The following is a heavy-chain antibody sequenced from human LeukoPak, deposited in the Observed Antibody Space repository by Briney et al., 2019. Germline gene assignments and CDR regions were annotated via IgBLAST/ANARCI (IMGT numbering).Heavy chain of an antibody. V-gene: IGHV3-53*01. CDR3: AKDLDSSGYPGQFDY. J-gene: IGHJ4*02. CDR1: GFIVSNNY. CDR2: MYSSGNI. Sequence: GGSLRLSCAASGFIVSNNYMSWVRQAPGKGLEWVSVMYSSGNIYYPDSVKGRFTISRDNSKNTLYLQMNSLRAEDTAVYYCAKDLDSSGYPGQFDYWGQGTLSPSPQ. D-gene: IGHD3-22*01.